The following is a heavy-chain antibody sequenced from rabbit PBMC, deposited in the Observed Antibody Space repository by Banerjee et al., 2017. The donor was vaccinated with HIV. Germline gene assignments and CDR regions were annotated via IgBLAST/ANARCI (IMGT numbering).Heavy chain of an antibody. CDR2: IYAGDGST. D-gene: IGHD2-1*01. Sequence: QEQLEESGGDLVKPEGSLTLTCTASGFDFSSRYWICWVRQAPGKGLEWIACIYAGDGSTDYASWAKGRFTISKTSSTTMTLQMTSLTAADTATYFCAREGYGDGVGDYGLWGPGTLVTVS. J-gene: IGHJ4*01. V-gene: IGHV1S45*01. CDR3: AREGYGDGVGDYGL. CDR1: GFDFSSRYW.